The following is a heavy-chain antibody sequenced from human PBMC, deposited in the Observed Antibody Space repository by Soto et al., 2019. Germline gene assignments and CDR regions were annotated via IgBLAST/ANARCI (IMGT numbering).Heavy chain of an antibody. CDR2: IYYSGST. V-gene: IGHV4-31*03. J-gene: IGHJ6*02. CDR3: ARAVLVEAGVMAHFYYGMDV. Sequence: LSLTCSVSGVSVSSSGYYWSWIRHHPGKGLEWIGYIYYSGSTNYNPSLRSRITISMHTSENQFSLKLSSMTAADTAVYYCARAVLVEAGVMAHFYYGMDVWGQGTTVTVSS. CDR1: GVSVSSSGYY. D-gene: IGHD6-19*01.